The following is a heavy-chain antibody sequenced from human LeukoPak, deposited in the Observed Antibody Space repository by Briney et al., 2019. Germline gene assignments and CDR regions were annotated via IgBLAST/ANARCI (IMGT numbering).Heavy chain of an antibody. CDR1: GFTFSSYW. CDR2: IKQDGSEK. V-gene: IGHV3-7*01. D-gene: IGHD1-20*01. J-gene: IGHJ4*02. Sequence: GGSLRLSCAASGFTFSSYWMNWVRQAPGKGLEWVANIKQDGSEKNYVDSVKGRFTISRDNAKNSLYLQMNSLRAEDTAVYYCATLTGTLDYWGQGTLVTVSS. CDR3: ATLTGTLDY.